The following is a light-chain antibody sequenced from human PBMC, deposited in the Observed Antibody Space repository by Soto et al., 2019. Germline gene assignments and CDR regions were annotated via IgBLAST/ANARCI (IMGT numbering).Light chain of an antibody. CDR1: QSVSTN. CDR3: QQYNNWPLP. Sequence: ETVMTQSPATLSVSPGERATLSCRASQSVSTNLAWYQQKPGQAPRLLIYGTSTRATGIPARFSGSGSGTEFTPTICRLQSEDFSVYFCQQYNNWPLPFGGGTRVEIK. CDR2: GTS. V-gene: IGKV3-15*01. J-gene: IGKJ4*01.